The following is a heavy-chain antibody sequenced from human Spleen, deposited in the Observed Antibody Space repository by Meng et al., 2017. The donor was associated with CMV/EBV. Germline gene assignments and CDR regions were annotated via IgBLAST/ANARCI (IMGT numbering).Heavy chain of an antibody. CDR1: CGSISSSNW. Sequence: VQLQGAGPGLGITTGSSCLTCAVACGSISSSNWWSWVRQPPGKGLEWIGEIYHSGSTNYNPSLKSRVTISVDKSKNQFSLKLSSVTAADTAVYYCASFPPPGKQWLVTDYWGQGTLVTVSS. J-gene: IGHJ4*02. V-gene: IGHV4-4*02. CDR3: ASFPPPGKQWLVTDY. CDR2: IYHSGST. D-gene: IGHD6-19*01.